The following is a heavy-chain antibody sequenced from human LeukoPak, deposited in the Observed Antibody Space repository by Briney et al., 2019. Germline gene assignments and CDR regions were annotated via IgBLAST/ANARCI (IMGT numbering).Heavy chain of an antibody. CDR3: AKDWRDCSGLSCEYFDY. J-gene: IGHJ4*02. Sequence: WGSLSLSCAASGFTFSSYGLHWVRQAPGKGLEWLAVISYDGSNKYYADSVKGLFTISRDNSKNTLHLQMNSLLAEATALYCCAKDWRDCSGLSCEYFDYWGPGTPVHGSP. V-gene: IGHV3-30*18. CDR1: GFTFSSYG. D-gene: IGHD2-15*01. CDR2: ISYDGSNK.